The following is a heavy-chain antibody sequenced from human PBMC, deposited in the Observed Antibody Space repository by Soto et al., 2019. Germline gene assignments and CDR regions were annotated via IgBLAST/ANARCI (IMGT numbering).Heavy chain of an antibody. V-gene: IGHV1-69*13. CDR2: IIPIFGTA. J-gene: IGHJ5*02. CDR3: ARDQVYMVRGDNWFDP. D-gene: IGHD3-10*01. Sequence: SVKVSCKASGGTFSSYAISWVRQAPGQGLEWMGGIIPIFGTANYAQKFQGRVTITADESTSTAYMELSSLRSEDTAAYYCARDQVYMVRGDNWFDPWGQGTLVTVSS. CDR1: GGTFSSYA.